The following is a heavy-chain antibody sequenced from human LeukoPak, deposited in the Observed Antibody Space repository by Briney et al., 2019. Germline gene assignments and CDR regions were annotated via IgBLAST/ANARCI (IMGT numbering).Heavy chain of an antibody. D-gene: IGHD6-13*01. CDR1: GGSFSGYY. J-gene: IGHJ5*02. CDR3: ARKNRARSLFSLVAAGPGWFEP. CDR2: INHSGST. V-gene: IGHV4-34*01. Sequence: SETLSLTCAVYGGSFSGYYWSWIRQPPGKGLEWIGEINHSGSTNYNPSLKSRVTISVDTSKNQFSLKLSSVTAADTAVYYCARKNRARSLFSLVAAGPGWFEPWGQGTLVTVSS.